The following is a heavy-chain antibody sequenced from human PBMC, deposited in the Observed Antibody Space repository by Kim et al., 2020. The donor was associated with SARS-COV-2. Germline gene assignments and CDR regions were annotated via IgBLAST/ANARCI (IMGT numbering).Heavy chain of an antibody. V-gene: IGHV3-21*01. CDR1: GFTFSSYS. D-gene: IGHD3-10*01. CDR3: ARDSEGYYGSGSYLYYYYYYGMDV. CDR2: ISSSSSYI. J-gene: IGHJ6*02. Sequence: GGSLRLSCAASGFTFSSYSMNWVRQAPGKGLEWVSSISSSSSYIYYADSVKGRFSISRDNAKNSLYLQMNSLRAEDTAVYYCARDSEGYYGSGSYLYYYYYYGMDVWSQGTTVTVSS.